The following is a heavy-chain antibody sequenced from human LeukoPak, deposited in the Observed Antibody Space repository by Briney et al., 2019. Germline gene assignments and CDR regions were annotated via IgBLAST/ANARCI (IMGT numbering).Heavy chain of an antibody. V-gene: IGHV4-59*01. CDR2: IYYSGST. CDR1: GGSISSYY. Sequence: SETLSLTCTVSGGSISSYYWSWIRRPPGKGLEWIGYIYYSGSTNYNPSLKSRVTISVDTSKNQFSLKLSSVTAADMAVYYCARASTLDGDYVYAFDIWGQGTMVTVSS. J-gene: IGHJ3*02. D-gene: IGHD4-17*01. CDR3: ARASTLDGDYVYAFDI.